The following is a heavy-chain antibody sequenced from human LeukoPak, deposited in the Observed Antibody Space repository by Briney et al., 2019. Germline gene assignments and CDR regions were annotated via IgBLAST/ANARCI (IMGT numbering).Heavy chain of an antibody. J-gene: IGHJ3*02. Sequence: GGSLRLSCAASGFTFSDYYMSWIRQAPGKGLEWVSYISSSGSTIYYADSVKGRFTISRDNAKNSLYLQMNSLRAEDTAVYYCARRYYYDSSGDDAFDIWGQGTMVTVSS. CDR1: GFTFSDYY. D-gene: IGHD3-22*01. CDR2: ISSSGSTI. V-gene: IGHV3-11*04. CDR3: ARRYYYDSSGDDAFDI.